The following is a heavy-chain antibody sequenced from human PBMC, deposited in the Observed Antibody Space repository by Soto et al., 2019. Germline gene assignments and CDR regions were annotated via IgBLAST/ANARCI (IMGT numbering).Heavy chain of an antibody. V-gene: IGHV3-33*06. CDR1: GFSFSNYA. J-gene: IGHJ4*02. D-gene: IGHD4-4*01. CDR3: TNWRDSSNFDY. Sequence: QVQLAESGGGVVQPGGSLTLSCAASGFSFSNYAMHWVRQAPGKGLEWVAAIFRDGNTKQYADSVKGRFSVSRDNSQNTLYVQMNSLRTEDTAVYYCTNWRDSSNFDYWGQGALVTVSS. CDR2: IFRDGNTK.